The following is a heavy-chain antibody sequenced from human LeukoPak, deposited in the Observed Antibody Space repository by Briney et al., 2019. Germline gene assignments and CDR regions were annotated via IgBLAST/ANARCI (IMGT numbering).Heavy chain of an antibody. CDR3: AKGPRRPYCSSTSCYSFDY. V-gene: IGHV3-23*01. D-gene: IGHD2-2*01. CDR2: ISGRGGST. J-gene: IGHJ4*02. Sequence: GGSLRLSCAASGFTFSSYAMSWVRQAPGKGLEWVSAISGRGGSTYYADSVKGRFTISRDNSKNTLYLQMNSLRAEDTAVYYCAKGPRRPYCSSTSCYSFDYWGQGTLVTVSS. CDR1: GFTFSSYA.